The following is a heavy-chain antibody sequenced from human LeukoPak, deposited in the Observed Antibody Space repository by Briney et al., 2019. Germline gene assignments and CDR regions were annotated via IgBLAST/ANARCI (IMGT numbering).Heavy chain of an antibody. CDR2: IYHSGST. Sequence: PSETLSLTCNVSGGSIRSYYWNWIRQPPGKGLEWIGYIYHSGSTYYNPSLKSRVTISVDRSKNQFSLKLSSVTAADTAVYYCARVVSHGGARFDYWGQGTLVTVSS. D-gene: IGHD1-26*01. CDR1: GGSIRSYY. V-gene: IGHV4-59*12. CDR3: ARVVSHGGARFDY. J-gene: IGHJ4*02.